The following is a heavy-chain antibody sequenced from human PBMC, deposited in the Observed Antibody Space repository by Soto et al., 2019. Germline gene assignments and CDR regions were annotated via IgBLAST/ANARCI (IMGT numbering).Heavy chain of an antibody. CDR3: ARIRYNWNDGELDY. J-gene: IGHJ4*02. D-gene: IGHD1-1*01. CDR2: IIPIFGTA. Sequence: VKVSCKASGGTFSSYAISWVRQAPGQGLEWMGGIIPIFGTANYAQKFQGRVTITADESTSTAYMELSSLRSEDTAVYYCARIRYNWNDGELDYWGQGTLVTVSS. V-gene: IGHV1-69*01. CDR1: GGTFSSYA.